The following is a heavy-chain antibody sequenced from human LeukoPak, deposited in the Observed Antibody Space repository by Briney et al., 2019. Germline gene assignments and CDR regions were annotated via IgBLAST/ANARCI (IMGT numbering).Heavy chain of an antibody. D-gene: IGHD2-15*01. CDR2: ISSSSSYT. V-gene: IGHV3-11*06. CDR3: ARDYCSGGSCSDAFDI. CDR1: GFTFSDYY. J-gene: IGHJ3*02. Sequence: TGGSLRLSCAASGFTFSDYYMSWVRQAPGKGLEWVSYISSSSSYTNYADSVKGRFTISRDNAKNSLYLQMTSLRAEDTAVYYCARDYCSGGSCSDAFDIWGQGTMVTVSS.